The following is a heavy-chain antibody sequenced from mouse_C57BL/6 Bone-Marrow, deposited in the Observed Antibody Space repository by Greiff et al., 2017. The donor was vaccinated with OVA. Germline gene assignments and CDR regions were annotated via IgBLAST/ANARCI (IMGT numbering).Heavy chain of an antibody. CDR3: ARRIFYYGSSPYYFDY. J-gene: IGHJ2*01. CDR2: IYPRDGST. CDR1: GYTFTDHT. V-gene: IGHV1-78*01. Sequence: VQLQQSDAELVKPGASVKISCKVSGYTFTDHTIHWMKQRPEQGLEWIGYIYPRDGSTKYNEKFKGKATLTADKYSSTDYMQLNSLTSEDSAVYFCARRIFYYGSSPYYFDYWGQGTTLTVSS. D-gene: IGHD1-1*01.